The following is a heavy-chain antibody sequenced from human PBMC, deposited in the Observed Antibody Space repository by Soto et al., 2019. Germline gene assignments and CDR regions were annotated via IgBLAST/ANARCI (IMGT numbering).Heavy chain of an antibody. D-gene: IGHD2-15*01. CDR3: ARGMGYCSGGSCYDWFDP. V-gene: IGHV3-13*01. J-gene: IGHJ5*02. CDR1: GFTFSSYD. CDR2: IGTAGDT. Sequence: GGSLRLSCAASGFTFSSYDMHWVRQATGKGLEWVSAIGTAGDTYYPGSVKGRFTISRENAKNSLYLQMNSLRAGDTAVYYCARGMGYCSGGSCYDWFDPWGQGTLVTVSS.